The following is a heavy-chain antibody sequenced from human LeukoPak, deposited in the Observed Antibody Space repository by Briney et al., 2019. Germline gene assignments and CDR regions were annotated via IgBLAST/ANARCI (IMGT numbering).Heavy chain of an antibody. Sequence: PSETLSLTCTVSGYSISSGYYWGWIRQPPGKGLEWIGSIYHSGSTYYNPSLKSRVTISVDTSKNQFPLKLSSVTAADTAVYYCARSNPLGGWYVIWGQGTLVTVSS. CDR1: GYSISSGYY. CDR3: ARSNPLGGWYVI. V-gene: IGHV4-38-2*02. J-gene: IGHJ4*02. D-gene: IGHD6-19*01. CDR2: IYHSGST.